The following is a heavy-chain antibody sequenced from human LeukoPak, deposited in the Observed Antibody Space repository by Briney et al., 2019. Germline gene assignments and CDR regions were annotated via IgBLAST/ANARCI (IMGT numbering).Heavy chain of an antibody. V-gene: IGHV3-30*18. J-gene: IGHJ6*02. CDR2: ISYDGSNK. CDR1: GFTFSSYG. D-gene: IGHD4-17*01. CDR3: AKDNTVTTGGYYYGMDV. Sequence: GGSLRLSCAASGFTFSSYGMHWVRQAPGKGLEWVAVISYDGSNKYYADSVKGRFTTSRDNSKNTLYLQMNSLRAEDTAVYYCAKDNTVTTGGYYYGMDVWGQGTTVTVSS.